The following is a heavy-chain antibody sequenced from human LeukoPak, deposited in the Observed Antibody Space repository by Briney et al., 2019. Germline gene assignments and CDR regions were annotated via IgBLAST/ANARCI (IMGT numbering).Heavy chain of an antibody. V-gene: IGHV4-30-4*08. CDR1: GGSISSGDYY. CDR3: ASTYSGVSWYYFDY. D-gene: IGHD1-26*01. J-gene: IGHJ4*02. CDR2: IYYSGST. Sequence: PSQTLSLTXTVSGGSISSGDYYWSWIGQSPGKGLEWIGYIYYSGSTYYNPSLKSRFTISLDTSKNQFSLKLSSVTAADTAVYYCASTYSGVSWYYFDYWGQGTQVTVSS.